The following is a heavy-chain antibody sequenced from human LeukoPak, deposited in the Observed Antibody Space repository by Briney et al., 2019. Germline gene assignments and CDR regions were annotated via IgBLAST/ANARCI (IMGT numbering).Heavy chain of an antibody. V-gene: IGHV4-59*01. Sequence: KPSETLSLTCTVSGGSISSYYWSWIRQPPGKGLEWIGYIYYSGSTNYNPSLKSRVTISVDTSKNQFSLKLSSVTAADTALYYCARSRGYFDYWGQGTLVTDSS. CDR1: GGSISSYY. D-gene: IGHD6-13*01. J-gene: IGHJ4*02. CDR3: ARSRGYFDY. CDR2: IYYSGST.